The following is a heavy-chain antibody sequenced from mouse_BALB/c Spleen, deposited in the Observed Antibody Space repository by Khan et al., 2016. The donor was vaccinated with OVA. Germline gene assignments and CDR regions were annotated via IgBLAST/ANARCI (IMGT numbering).Heavy chain of an antibody. J-gene: IGHJ2*01. CDR2: INSNGGST. V-gene: IGHV5-6-3*01. Sequence: EVQLLETGGGLVQPGGSLKLSCAASGFTFSSYGMSWVRQTPDKRLELVATINSNGGSTYYLDSVKSRFTISRDNAKNTLYLQMSSLKSEDTAMYYCARMARTINWGQGTTLTVSS. CDR1: GFTFSSYG. CDR3: ARMARTIN.